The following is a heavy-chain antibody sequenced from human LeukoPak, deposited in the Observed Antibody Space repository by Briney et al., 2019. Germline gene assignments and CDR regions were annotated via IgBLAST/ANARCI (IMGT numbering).Heavy chain of an antibody. D-gene: IGHD3-10*01. CDR2: IDPTDSYT. CDR1: GYSFTTYW. J-gene: IGHJ4*02. CDR3: ARLYCGSGSYLYYFDY. V-gene: IGHV5-10-1*01. Sequence: GESLKISCKGSGYSFTTYWISWVRQMPGKGLEWMGRIDPTDSYTNYSPSFQGHVTISADKSISTAYLQWSSLKASDTAIYYCARLYCGSGSYLYYFDYWGPGTLVTVSS.